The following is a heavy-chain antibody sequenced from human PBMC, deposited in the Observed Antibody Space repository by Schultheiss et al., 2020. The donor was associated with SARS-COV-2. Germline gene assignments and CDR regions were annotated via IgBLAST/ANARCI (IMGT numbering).Heavy chain of an antibody. V-gene: IGHV4-61*05. CDR1: GGSISSSSYY. Sequence: SETLSLTCTVSGGSISSSSYYWGWIRQPPGKGLECIGYIYYSGSTNYNPSLKSRVTISVDTSTNQFSLKLNSVTDADTAVYYCARQYYYYYYMDVWGKGTAVTV. CDR2: IYYSGST. CDR3: ARQYYYYYYMDV. J-gene: IGHJ6*03.